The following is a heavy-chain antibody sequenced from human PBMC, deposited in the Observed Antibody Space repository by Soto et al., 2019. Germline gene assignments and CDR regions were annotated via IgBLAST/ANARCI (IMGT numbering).Heavy chain of an antibody. D-gene: IGHD3-9*01. CDR2: INHSGSS. J-gene: IGHJ6*02. Sequence: PSETLSLTCAVYGGSFSGYYWSWIRQPPGKGLEWIGEINHSGSSNYNPSLKSRVTISVDTSKNQFSLKLSSVTAADTAVYYCARVRILTGSSGTEVWGQGTTVTVSS. CDR3: ARVRILTGSSGTEV. V-gene: IGHV4-34*01. CDR1: GGSFSGYY.